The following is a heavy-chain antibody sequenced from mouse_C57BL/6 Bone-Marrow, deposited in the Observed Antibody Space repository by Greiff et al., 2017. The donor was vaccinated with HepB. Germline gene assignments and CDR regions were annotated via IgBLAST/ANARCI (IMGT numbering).Heavy chain of an antibody. V-gene: IGHV1-72*01. Sequence: QVQLQQSGAELVKPGASVKLSCKASGYTFTSYWMHWVKQRPGRGLEWIGRIAPNSGGTKYNEKFKSKDTLTVDKPSSTAYMQLSSLTSEDSAVYDCARLSSPYWYFDVWGTGTTVTVSS. CDR1: GYTFTSYW. CDR2: IAPNSGGT. D-gene: IGHD1-1*01. CDR3: ARLSSPYWYFDV. J-gene: IGHJ1*03.